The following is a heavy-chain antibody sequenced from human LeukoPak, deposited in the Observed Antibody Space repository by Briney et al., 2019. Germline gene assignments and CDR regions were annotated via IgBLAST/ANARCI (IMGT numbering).Heavy chain of an antibody. D-gene: IGHD3-9*01. CDR1: GFTVSSNY. J-gene: IGHJ6*02. CDR2: IYSGGST. Sequence: GGSLRLSCAASGFTVSSNYMSWVRQAPGKGLEWVSVIYSGGSTYYADSVKGRFTISRDNSKNTLYLQMNSLRAEDTAVYYCANLQYYDILTGYYPKYMSYGMDVWGQGTTVTVSS. CDR3: ANLQYYDILTGYYPKYMSYGMDV. V-gene: IGHV3-66*01.